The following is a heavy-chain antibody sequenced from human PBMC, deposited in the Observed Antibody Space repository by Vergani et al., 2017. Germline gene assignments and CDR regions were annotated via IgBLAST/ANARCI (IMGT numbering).Heavy chain of an antibody. Sequence: QVRLVESGGGVVQTGGSLTLSCEASGFTFSDYNMHWVRQAPGKGLEWVAVIWYDGATRYMADAVKGRFTISRDNSKNTVNLQMNRLRADDTAVYFCGKDHSESYTTYYSFWSGPEFDSRAQGTLVTVAA. CDR3: GKDHSESYTTYYSFWSGPEFDS. CDR1: GFTFSDYN. D-gene: IGHD3-3*01. CDR2: IWYDGATR. V-gene: IGHV3-33*03. J-gene: IGHJ4*02.